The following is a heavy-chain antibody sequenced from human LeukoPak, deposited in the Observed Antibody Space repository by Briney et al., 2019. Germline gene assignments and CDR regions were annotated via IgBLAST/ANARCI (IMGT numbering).Heavy chain of an antibody. CDR1: GFTFSSYE. V-gene: IGHV3-48*03. Sequence: GGSLRLSCAASGFTFSSYEMNWVRQAPGKGLEWVSYISSSGSTIYYADSVKGGFTISRDNAKNSLYLQMNSLRAEDTAVYYCAREGSSGWKIDYWGQGTLVTVSS. CDR3: AREGSSGWKIDY. D-gene: IGHD6-19*01. J-gene: IGHJ4*02. CDR2: ISSSGSTI.